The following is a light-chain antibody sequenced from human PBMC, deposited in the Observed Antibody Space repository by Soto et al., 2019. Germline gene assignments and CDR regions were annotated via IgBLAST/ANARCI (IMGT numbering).Light chain of an antibody. CDR1: QSVSSNY. J-gene: IGKJ1*01. CDR3: HQRQSWPRT. Sequence: EIVLTQSPGTLSLSPWERATLSCRASQSVSSNYLAWYQQKPGQAPKLLIYGASSGATGIPDRFSGSGSGTDFTLTISRLEPEDFALYYCHQRQSWPRTFGQGTKVDI. V-gene: IGKV3-20*01. CDR2: GAS.